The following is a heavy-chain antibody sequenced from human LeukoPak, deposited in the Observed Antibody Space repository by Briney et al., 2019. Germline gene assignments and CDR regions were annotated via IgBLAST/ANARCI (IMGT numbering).Heavy chain of an antibody. Sequence: PGGSLRLSCAASGFTVSSNYMSWVRQAPGKGLEWVSVIYSGGSTYYADSVKGRFTISRGNSKNTLYLQMNSLRAEDTAVYYCARSYGDYAGINWFDPWGQGTLVTVSS. J-gene: IGHJ5*02. CDR2: IYSGGST. CDR1: GFTVSSNY. V-gene: IGHV3-53*01. CDR3: ARSYGDYAGINWFDP. D-gene: IGHD4-17*01.